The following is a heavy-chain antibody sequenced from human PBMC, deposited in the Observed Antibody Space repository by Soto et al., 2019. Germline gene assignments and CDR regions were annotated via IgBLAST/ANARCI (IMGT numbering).Heavy chain of an antibody. CDR2: IYWDDDK. Sequence: ESGPTLVNPTQTLTLTCTFSGFSLSTSGVGVGWIRQPPGKALEWLALIYWDDDKRYSPSLKSRLTITKDTSKNQVVLTMTNMEPVDTATYYCAQNNQLELLPGYWGQGTLVTVSS. V-gene: IGHV2-5*02. CDR1: GFSLSTSGVG. D-gene: IGHD1-7*01. J-gene: IGHJ4*02. CDR3: AQNNQLELLPGY.